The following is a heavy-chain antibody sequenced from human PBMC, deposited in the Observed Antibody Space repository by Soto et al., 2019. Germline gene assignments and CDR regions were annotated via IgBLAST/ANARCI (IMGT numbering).Heavy chain of an antibody. Sequence: LRLSCTASGFTFRTYAMTWFRQAPGKGLEWVSAISGSGGSTYYADSVKGRFTISRDNSKNTLYLQMNSLRAEDTAVYYCAKDVYSSSGWVDYWGQGTLVTVSS. CDR3: AKDVYSSSGWVDY. J-gene: IGHJ4*02. CDR1: GFTFRTYA. D-gene: IGHD6-6*01. V-gene: IGHV3-23*01. CDR2: ISGSGGST.